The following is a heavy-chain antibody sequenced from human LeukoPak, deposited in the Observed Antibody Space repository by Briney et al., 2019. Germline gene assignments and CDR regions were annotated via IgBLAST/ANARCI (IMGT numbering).Heavy chain of an antibody. V-gene: IGHV5-51*01. Sequence: GESLKISCKGSGYRFTNYWIGWVRQMPGKGLEWMGVLYPGDSGARFSPSFQGRVTMSVDRSINTAYLQWSSLRASDTAIYYCATSREVAASHAFDIWGQGTVVTVSS. CDR3: ATSREVAASHAFDI. J-gene: IGHJ3*02. D-gene: IGHD6-19*01. CDR2: LYPGDSGA. CDR1: GYRFTNYW.